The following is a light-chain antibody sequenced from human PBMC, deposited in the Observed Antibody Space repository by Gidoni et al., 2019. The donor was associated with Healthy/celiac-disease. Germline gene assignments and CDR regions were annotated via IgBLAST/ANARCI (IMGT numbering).Light chain of an antibody. CDR1: QSVSSSY. V-gene: IGKV3-20*01. J-gene: IGKJ2*01. Sequence: IVLTQSPGTLSLSPGESATLSCRASQSVSSSYLAWYQQKPGQAPRLLIYGASSRATGIPDRFSGSGSGTDFTLTISRLEPEDFAVYYCQQYGSSPLTFGQGTKLEIK. CDR2: GAS. CDR3: QQYGSSPLT.